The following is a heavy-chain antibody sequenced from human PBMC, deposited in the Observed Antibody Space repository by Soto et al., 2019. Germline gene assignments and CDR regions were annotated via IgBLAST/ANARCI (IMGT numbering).Heavy chain of an antibody. V-gene: IGHV3-15*07. CDR1: GFTFSEFA. D-gene: IGHD4-17*01. Sequence: GGSLRLSCAASGFTFSEFAMNWVRQAPGKGLEWVGRIKSKTDGGTTDYAAPVKGRFTISRDDSKNTLYLQMNSLKTEDTAVYYCTTVGWTTHLGMDVWGQGTTVTVSS. CDR3: TTVGWTTHLGMDV. J-gene: IGHJ6*02. CDR2: IKSKTDGGTT.